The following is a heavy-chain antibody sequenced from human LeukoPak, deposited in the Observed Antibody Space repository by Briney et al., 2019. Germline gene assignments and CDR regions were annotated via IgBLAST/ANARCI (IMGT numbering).Heavy chain of an antibody. CDR3: ACVVGRPY. CDR2: ISHDGRTK. D-gene: IGHD6-6*01. V-gene: IGHV3-30*04. J-gene: IGHJ4*02. CDR1: GFNFDNFA. Sequence: PGGSLRLSCVVSGFNFDNFAMHWVRQPLGKGLEWVAVISHDGRTKYYADSMKGRITISRDNAKNSLFLQMNSLRAEDTAVYYCACVVGRPYWGQGTLVTVSS.